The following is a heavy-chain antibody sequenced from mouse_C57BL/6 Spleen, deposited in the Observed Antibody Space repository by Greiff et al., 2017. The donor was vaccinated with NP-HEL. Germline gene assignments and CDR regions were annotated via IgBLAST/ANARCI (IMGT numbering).Heavy chain of an antibody. D-gene: IGHD1-1*01. V-gene: IGHV1-78*01. J-gene: IGHJ2*01. CDR3: AREDYGSSYEGDFDY. CDR1: GYTFTDHT. Sequence: VQLQQSDAELVKPGASVKISCKVSGYTFTDHTIHWMKQRPEQGLEWIGYIYPRDGSTKYNEKFKGKATLTADKSSSTAYMQLNRLTSEDSAVYFCAREDYGSSYEGDFDYWGQGTTLTVSS. CDR2: IYPRDGST.